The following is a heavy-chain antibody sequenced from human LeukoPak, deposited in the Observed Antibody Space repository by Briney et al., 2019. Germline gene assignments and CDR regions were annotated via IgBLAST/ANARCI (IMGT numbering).Heavy chain of an antibody. J-gene: IGHJ4*02. CDR3: ARDLEDLADY. CDR1: RFTCSSYA. CDR2: ISYDRSNK. D-gene: IGHD2-15*01. Sequence: GGSLRLSCAASRFTCSSYAMRWVRQAPGKGMEWVPVISYDRSNKYYSASAKGRFTISRDNSKNTLYLQMNSLRAGDTAVYYCARDLEDLADYWGQGTLVTVSS. V-gene: IGHV3-30-3*01.